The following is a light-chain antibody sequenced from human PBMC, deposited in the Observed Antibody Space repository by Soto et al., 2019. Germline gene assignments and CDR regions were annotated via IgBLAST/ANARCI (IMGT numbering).Light chain of an antibody. CDR2: GAS. CDR3: QQYNDWPPLT. J-gene: IGKJ4*01. CDR1: QSVSSN. V-gene: IGKV3-15*01. Sequence: EIVMTQSPATLSVSPGERATLSCRASQSVSSNLAWYQHKPGQAPRLLFYGASPRATGIPARFSGSGSGTEFTLTISSLQSEDFAVYYWQQYNDWPPLTFGGGTKVEIK.